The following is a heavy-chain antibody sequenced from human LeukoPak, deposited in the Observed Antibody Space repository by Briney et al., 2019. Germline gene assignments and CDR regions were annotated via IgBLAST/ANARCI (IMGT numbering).Heavy chain of an antibody. J-gene: IGHJ4*02. CDR2: IYYSGST. CDR1: GGSISSYY. D-gene: IGHD3-22*01. V-gene: IGHV4-59*12. CDR3: ARGEGYYYDSSGYYPPLDY. Sequence: SETLSLTCTVSGGSISSYYWSWIRQPPGKGLEWIGYIYYSGSTNYNPSLKSRVTISVDTSKNQFSLKLSSVTAADTAVYYCARGEGYYYDSSGYYPPLDYWGQGTLVTVSS.